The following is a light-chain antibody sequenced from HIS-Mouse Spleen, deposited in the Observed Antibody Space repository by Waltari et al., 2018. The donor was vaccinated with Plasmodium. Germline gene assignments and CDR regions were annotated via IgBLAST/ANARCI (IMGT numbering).Light chain of an antibody. CDR1: QSMSSY. CDR3: QQSYSTPQLT. V-gene: IGKV1-39*01. Sequence: DIQMTQYTSSLSASVGDRVTITCRASQSMSSYLNWYQHKPGKAPKLLIYAASSLQSGVPSRFSGSGSGTDFTLTISSLQPEDFATYYCQQSYSTPQLTFGGGTKVEIK. J-gene: IGKJ4*01. CDR2: AAS.